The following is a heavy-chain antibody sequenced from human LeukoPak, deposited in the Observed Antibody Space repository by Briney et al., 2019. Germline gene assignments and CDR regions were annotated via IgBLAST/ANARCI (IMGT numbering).Heavy chain of an antibody. V-gene: IGHV1-69*13. Sequence: SVKASCKASGGTLSSYAISWVRQAPGQGLEWMGGIIPIFGTANYAQKFQGRVTITADESTSTAYMELSSLRSEDTAVYYCARDSLSYCGMDVWGKGTTVTVSS. J-gene: IGHJ6*04. CDR3: ARDSLSYCGMDV. CDR2: IIPIFGTA. CDR1: GGTLSSYA.